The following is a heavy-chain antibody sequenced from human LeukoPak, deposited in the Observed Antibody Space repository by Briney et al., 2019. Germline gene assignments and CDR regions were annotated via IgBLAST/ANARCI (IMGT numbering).Heavy chain of an antibody. CDR1: GFAFSRYG. J-gene: IGHJ5*01. D-gene: IGHD1-20*01. CDR3: AKYYGVTGTGGAWLDT. V-gene: IGHV3-30*02. Sequence: PGGALRLSCVASGFAFSRYGTHRVRQAPGLWLEWVAFIRYDGSNKIHEVSVKGRFTISRDNSKNMLYLQMNSLRPEDTSVYYCAKYYGVTGTGGAWLDTWGNGTLVTVS. CDR2: IRYDGSNK.